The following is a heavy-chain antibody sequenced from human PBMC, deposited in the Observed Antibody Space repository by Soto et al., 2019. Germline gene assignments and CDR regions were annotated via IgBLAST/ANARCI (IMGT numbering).Heavy chain of an antibody. J-gene: IGHJ4*02. CDR2: IIPIFGTA. D-gene: IGHD6-13*01. Sequence: ASVKVSCKASGGTFSSYTISWVRQAPGQGLEWMGGIIPIFGTANYAQKFQGRVTITADESTSTAYMELSSLRSEDTAVYYCARGEAAAGPYYFDYWGQGTLVTVSS. CDR3: ARGEAAAGPYYFDY. CDR1: GGTFSSYT. V-gene: IGHV1-69*13.